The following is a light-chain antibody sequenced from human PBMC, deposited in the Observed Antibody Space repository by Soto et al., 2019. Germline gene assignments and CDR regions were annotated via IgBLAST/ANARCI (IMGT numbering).Light chain of an antibody. J-gene: IGKJ4*01. CDR2: RAS. Sequence: IVMTQSPATLSVSPGERATLSCRASQSINSNLAWYQQKPGQAPRLLMFRASIRANGFPARFSGSGSGTEFNITISSLQSEDSAIYYCQQYNNWPRPTFGGGTKVEIK. CDR1: QSINSN. CDR3: QQYNNWPRPT. V-gene: IGKV3-15*01.